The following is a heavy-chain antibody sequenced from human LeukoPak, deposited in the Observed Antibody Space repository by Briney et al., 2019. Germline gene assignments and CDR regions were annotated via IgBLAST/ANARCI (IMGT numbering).Heavy chain of an antibody. D-gene: IGHD1/OR15-1a*01. Sequence: GASVKVSCKASGYTFTGYYMHWVRQAPGQGLEWIGWINPNSGGTTYAKTFQGRVTMTRDTSISTAYMELSRLRSDDTAVYYCARVPEQQGVDYWGQGTLVTVSS. CDR1: GYTFTGYY. CDR2: INPNSGGT. J-gene: IGHJ4*02. V-gene: IGHV1-2*02. CDR3: ARVPEQQGVDY.